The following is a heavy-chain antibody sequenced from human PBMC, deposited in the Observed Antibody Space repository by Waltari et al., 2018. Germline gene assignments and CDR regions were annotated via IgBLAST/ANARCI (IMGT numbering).Heavy chain of an antibody. V-gene: IGHV1-69*01. Sequence: QVQLVQSGAEVKKPGSSVKVSCKASGGTFSSYAISWVRQAPGQGLEWMGGIIPIFGTANYGQKFQGRVTITADESTSTAYMELSSLRSEDTAVYYCATSYKTGGVEGYYYYGMDVWGQGTTVTVSS. CDR3: ATSYKTGGVEGYYYYGMDV. CDR2: IIPIFGTA. CDR1: GGTFSSYA. J-gene: IGHJ6*02. D-gene: IGHD3-16*01.